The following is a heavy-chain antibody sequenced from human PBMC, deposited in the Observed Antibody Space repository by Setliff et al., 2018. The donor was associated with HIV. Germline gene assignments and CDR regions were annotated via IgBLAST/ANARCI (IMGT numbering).Heavy chain of an antibody. D-gene: IGHD1-26*01. CDR3: ARDLASIVGVYFAPALGY. Sequence: GASVKVSCKASGYTSTSYAMNWVRQAPGQGLEWMGWINTNTGNPTYAQGFTGRFVFSLDTSVSTAYLQISSLKAEDTAVYYCARDLASIVGVYFAPALGYWGQGTLVTVSS. CDR1: GYTSTSYA. CDR2: INTNTGNP. J-gene: IGHJ4*02. V-gene: IGHV7-4-1*02.